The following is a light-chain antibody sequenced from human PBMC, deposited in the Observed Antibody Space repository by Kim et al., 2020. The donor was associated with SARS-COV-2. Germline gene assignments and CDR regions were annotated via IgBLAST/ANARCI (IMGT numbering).Light chain of an antibody. CDR1: QSFSNRF. Sequence: SPGERATLSCRASQSFSNRFLAWYQQKPGQAPRLLIYGASSRATDIPDRFSGSGSGTDFTLTISRLEPEDFALYYCQQYDTLPLTFGGGTKVDIK. V-gene: IGKV3-20*01. CDR3: QQYDTLPLT. CDR2: GAS. J-gene: IGKJ4*01.